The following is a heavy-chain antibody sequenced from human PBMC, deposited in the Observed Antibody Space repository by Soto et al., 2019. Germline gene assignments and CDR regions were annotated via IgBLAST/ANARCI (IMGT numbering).Heavy chain of an antibody. V-gene: IGHV3-66*01. Sequence: EVQLVESGGGLVQPGGSLRLSCAASGFTVSSNYMSWVRQAPGKGLEWVSVIYSGGSTYYADSVKGRFTISRDNSKNTLYLQMNSLRAEDTAVYYCAREYYYGSGSYFDAFDIWGQGTMVTVSS. CDR2: IYSGGST. CDR3: AREYYYGSGSYFDAFDI. D-gene: IGHD3-10*01. CDR1: GFTVSSNY. J-gene: IGHJ3*02.